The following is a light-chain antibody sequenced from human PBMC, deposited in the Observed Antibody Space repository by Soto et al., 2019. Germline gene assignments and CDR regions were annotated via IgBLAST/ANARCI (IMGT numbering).Light chain of an antibody. CDR2: GAS. Sequence: VMSHAPSTLSVSPLERATLSFRASQTINNNVAWYQLKDGQVPRLVIYGASTRATDIPARFSGSGSGTEFTLTISSLQSEDFAEYHCQQYNNWPQTFGQGTKVDIK. CDR1: QTINNN. V-gene: IGKV3-15*01. CDR3: QQYNNWPQT. J-gene: IGKJ1*01.